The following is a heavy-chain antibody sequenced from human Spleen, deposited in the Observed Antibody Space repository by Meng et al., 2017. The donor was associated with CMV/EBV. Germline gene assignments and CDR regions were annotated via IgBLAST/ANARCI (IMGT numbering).Heavy chain of an antibody. CDR1: GFTFSSCE. J-gene: IGHJ6*02. Sequence: GGSLRLSCAASGFTFSSCEMNRVRQAPGKGLEWVSYISSSGSTIYYADSVTGRFTIFRDNAKHSLYLQMSSLRAEDTALYYCARGLGDLWGTTFYYYGMDVWGQGTTVTVSS. CDR3: ARGLGDLWGTTFYYYGMDV. CDR2: ISSSGSTI. V-gene: IGHV3-48*03. D-gene: IGHD1/OR15-1a*01.